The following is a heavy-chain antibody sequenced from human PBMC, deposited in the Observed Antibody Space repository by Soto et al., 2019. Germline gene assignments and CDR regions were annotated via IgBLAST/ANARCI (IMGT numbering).Heavy chain of an antibody. D-gene: IGHD5-18*01. Sequence: GASVKVSCKASGYTFTSFDISWVRQATGQGLEWMGIINPSGGSTSYAQKFQGRVTMTRDTSTSTVYMELSSLRSEDTAVYYCARDRRGYSYGYWYFDYWGQGTLVTVSS. V-gene: IGHV1-46*01. CDR3: ARDRRGYSYGYWYFDY. J-gene: IGHJ4*02. CDR1: GYTFTSFD. CDR2: INPSGGST.